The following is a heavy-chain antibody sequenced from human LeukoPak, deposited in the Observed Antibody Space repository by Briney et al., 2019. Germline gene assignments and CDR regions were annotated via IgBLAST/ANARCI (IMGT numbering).Heavy chain of an antibody. D-gene: IGHD2-2*01. Sequence: SVKVSCKASGGTFSSYAISWVRQAPGQGLEWMGGIIPIFGRANYAQKFQGRVTITTDESTSTAYMELSSLRSEDTAVYYCASSCSSTSCYRQYFQHWGQGTLVTVSS. J-gene: IGHJ1*01. CDR1: GGTFSSYA. CDR3: ASSCSSTSCYRQYFQH. CDR2: IIPIFGRA. V-gene: IGHV1-69*05.